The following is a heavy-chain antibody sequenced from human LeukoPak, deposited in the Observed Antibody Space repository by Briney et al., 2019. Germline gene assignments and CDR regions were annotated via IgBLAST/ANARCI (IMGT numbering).Heavy chain of an antibody. CDR3: AREGRYCSSTSCYRGYFDY. CDR2: ISYDGSNK. Sequence: PGGSLRLSCAASGFTFSSYAMHWVRQAPGKGLERVAVISYDGSNKYYADSVKGRFTISRDNSKNTLYLQMNSLRAEDTAVYYCAREGRYCSSTSCYRGYFDYWGQGTLVTVSS. D-gene: IGHD2-2*02. J-gene: IGHJ4*02. V-gene: IGHV3-30-3*01. CDR1: GFTFSSYA.